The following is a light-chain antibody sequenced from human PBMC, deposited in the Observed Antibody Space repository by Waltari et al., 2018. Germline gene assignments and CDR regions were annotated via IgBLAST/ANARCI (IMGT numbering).Light chain of an antibody. J-gene: IGKJ4*01. Sequence: EIEMTQSPATLSVSPGERATLSCRASQSVGGNLAWYQQKPGQAPRLLIHGASTRATGVPARFSGRVSGTEFTRTISSLQSEDFAVYYCQQYHKGPPLTFGRGTKVKSK. V-gene: IGKV3-15*01. CDR3: QQYHKGPPLT. CDR1: QSVGGN. CDR2: GAS.